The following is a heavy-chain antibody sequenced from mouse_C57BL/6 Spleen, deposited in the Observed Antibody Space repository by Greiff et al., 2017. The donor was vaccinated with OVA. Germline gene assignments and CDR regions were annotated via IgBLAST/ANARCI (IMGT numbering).Heavy chain of an antibody. J-gene: IGHJ2*01. CDR2: INPYNGDT. V-gene: IGHV1-20*01. Sequence: EVKLMESGPELVKPGDSVKISCKASGYSFTGYFMNWVMQSHGKSLEWIGRINPYNGDTFYNQKFKGKATLTVDKSSSTAHMELRSLTSEDSAVYYCARGGVTTPWDYWGQGTTLTVSS. D-gene: IGHD2-3*01. CDR1: GYSFTGYF. CDR3: ARGGVTTPWDY.